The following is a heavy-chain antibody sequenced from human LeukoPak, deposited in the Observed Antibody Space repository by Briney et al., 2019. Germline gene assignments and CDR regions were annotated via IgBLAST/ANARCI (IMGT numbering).Heavy chain of an antibody. Sequence: GSLRLSCAASGFTFSSYEMNWVRQAPGKGLEWVSYISSSGSTIYYADSVKGRFTISRDNAKNSLYLQMNSLSAEDTAIYYCARSMMVPRDYYYMDVWGKGTTVTVS. V-gene: IGHV3-48*03. J-gene: IGHJ6*03. CDR1: GFTFSSYE. CDR2: ISSSGSTI. CDR3: ARSMMVPRDYYYMDV. D-gene: IGHD3-22*01.